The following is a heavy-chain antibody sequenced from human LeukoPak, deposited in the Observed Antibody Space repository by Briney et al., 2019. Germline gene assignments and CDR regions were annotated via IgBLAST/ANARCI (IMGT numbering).Heavy chain of an antibody. Sequence: SETLSLTCAVSGGFISSGGYSWSWIRQPPGKGLEWIGYICHSGSTYYNPSLKSRVTISVDRSKNQFSLKLSSVTAADTAVYYCARASLRGVYFDYWGQGTLVTVSS. V-gene: IGHV4-30-2*01. CDR3: ARASLRGVYFDY. J-gene: IGHJ4*02. D-gene: IGHD2-2*01. CDR1: GGFISSGGYS. CDR2: ICHSGST.